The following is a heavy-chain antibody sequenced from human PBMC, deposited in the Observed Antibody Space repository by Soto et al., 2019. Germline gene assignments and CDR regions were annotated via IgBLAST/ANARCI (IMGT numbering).Heavy chain of an antibody. CDR3: ARSGFGYCSSTSCYTYYYYGMDV. Sequence: QVQLVQSGAEVKKPGASVKVSCKASGYTFTSYGISWVRQAPGQGLEWMGWISAYNGNTNYAQKLQGRVTMTTDTSTSPAYMELRSLRADDTAVYYCARSGFGYCSSTSCYTYYYYGMDVWGQGTTVTVSS. CDR2: ISAYNGNT. CDR1: GYTFTSYG. J-gene: IGHJ6*02. V-gene: IGHV1-18*04. D-gene: IGHD2-2*01.